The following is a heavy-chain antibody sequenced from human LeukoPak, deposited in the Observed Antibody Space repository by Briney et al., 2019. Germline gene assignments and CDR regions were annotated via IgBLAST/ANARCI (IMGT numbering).Heavy chain of an antibody. CDR1: GGSLSSSNW. Sequence: SGTLSLTCAVSGGSLSSSNWWSRVREPPGKGREGIGEIYHSGSTNYNPSLKSRVTIAVDKSKNQFSLKLSSVTAADMAVYFCARGPYSYDSSGAFDIWGQGTMVTVSS. V-gene: IGHV4-4*02. D-gene: IGHD3-22*01. CDR3: ARGPYSYDSSGAFDI. CDR2: IYHSGST. J-gene: IGHJ3*02.